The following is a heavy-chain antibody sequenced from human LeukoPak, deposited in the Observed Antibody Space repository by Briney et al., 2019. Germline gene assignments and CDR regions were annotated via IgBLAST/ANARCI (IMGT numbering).Heavy chain of an antibody. CDR3: ARVGPGYCSGGSCSYHFDY. Sequence: PSETLSLTCAVYGGSFSGYYWSWIRQPPGKGLEWIGEINHSGSTNYNPSLKSRVTISVDTSKNQFSLKLSSVIAADTAVYYCARVGPGYCSGGSCSYHFDYWGQGTLVTVSS. CDR1: GGSFSGYY. D-gene: IGHD2-15*01. J-gene: IGHJ4*02. CDR2: INHSGST. V-gene: IGHV4-34*01.